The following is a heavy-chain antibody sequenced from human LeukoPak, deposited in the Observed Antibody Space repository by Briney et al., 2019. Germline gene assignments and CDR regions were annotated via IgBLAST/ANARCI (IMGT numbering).Heavy chain of an antibody. Sequence: GGSLRLSCVGSGFTFNKAWMGWVRQAPGKGLEWVASIKQDGNEKYYVDSVKGRFTISRDSAENTLYLQMKSLKAEDTAFYYCARPLLYYYGSETYFWFDLWGQGTLVTVSS. D-gene: IGHD3-10*01. CDR2: IKQDGNEK. CDR3: ARPLLYYYGSETYFWFDL. V-gene: IGHV3-7*01. CDR1: GFTFNKAW. J-gene: IGHJ5*02.